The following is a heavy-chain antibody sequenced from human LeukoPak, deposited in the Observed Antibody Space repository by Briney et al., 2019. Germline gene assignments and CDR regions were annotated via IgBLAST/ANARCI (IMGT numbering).Heavy chain of an antibody. V-gene: IGHV4-59*08. CDR2: IYYSGST. Sequence: SETLSLTCTVSGGSISSFYWSWIRQPPGKGLEWIGYIYYSGSTNYNPSLKSRVTISVDTSKNQFSLKLSSVTAADTAVYYCAGHHPRNTVDFWGQETLVTVSS. J-gene: IGHJ4*02. CDR3: AGHHPRNTVDF. CDR1: GGSISSFY. D-gene: IGHD2/OR15-2a*01.